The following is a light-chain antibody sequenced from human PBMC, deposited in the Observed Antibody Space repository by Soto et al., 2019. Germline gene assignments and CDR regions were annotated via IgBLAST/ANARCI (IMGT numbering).Light chain of an antibody. CDR2: SNN. CDR1: ISNIGSNP. Sequence: QSVVTQPPSASGTPGQRVTVSCYGSISNIGSNPVSWYQQVPGTAPKLLMYSNNQRPSGVPDRFSGSKSGTSASLAISGLQSEDEADYHCAAWDDSLKGVVFGGGTQLTVL. J-gene: IGLJ2*01. CDR3: AAWDDSLKGVV. V-gene: IGLV1-44*01.